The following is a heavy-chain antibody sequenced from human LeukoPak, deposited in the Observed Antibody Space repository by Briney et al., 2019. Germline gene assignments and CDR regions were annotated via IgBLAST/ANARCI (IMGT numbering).Heavy chain of an antibody. V-gene: IGHV1-18*01. CDR2: ISAYNGNT. CDR3: ARDTAAAGNAVDP. J-gene: IGHJ5*02. Sequence: ASVKVSCKASGYTFTSYGISWVRQAPGQGLEWMGWISAYNGNTNYAQKLQGRVTMTTATSTSTAYMERMIPVSAYTAVYYCARDTAAAGNAVDPWGQGTLVTVSS. CDR1: GYTFTSYG. D-gene: IGHD6-13*01.